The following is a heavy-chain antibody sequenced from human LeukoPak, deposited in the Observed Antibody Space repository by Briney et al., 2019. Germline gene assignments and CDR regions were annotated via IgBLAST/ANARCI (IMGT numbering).Heavy chain of an antibody. V-gene: IGHV3-23*01. J-gene: IGHJ5*02. CDR3: AKAVTTDYNWLDP. D-gene: IGHD4-17*01. CDR2: ISGSGGNT. Sequence: GGSLRLSCAASGFTFSGYAMSWVRQAPGKGLEWVSSISGSGGNTYYRDSVKGRFTISRDNSKNTLFLQMNSPRVEDTAVYYCAKAVTTDYNWLDPWGQGTLVTVSS. CDR1: GFTFSGYA.